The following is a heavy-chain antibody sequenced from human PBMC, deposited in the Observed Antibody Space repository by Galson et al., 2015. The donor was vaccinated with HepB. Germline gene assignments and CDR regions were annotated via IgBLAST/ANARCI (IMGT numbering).Heavy chain of an antibody. D-gene: IGHD2-15*01. V-gene: IGHV3-30*04. CDR1: GFTFSSYA. J-gene: IGHJ5*02. CDR3: ARRDSLDFHIWP. Sequence: SLRLSCAASGFTFSSYAMSWVRQAPGKGLEWVAVISYDGSNKYYADSVKGRFTISRDNSKNTLYLQMNSLRAEDTAVYYCARRDSLDFHIWPWGQGTLVTVSS. CDR2: ISYDGSNK.